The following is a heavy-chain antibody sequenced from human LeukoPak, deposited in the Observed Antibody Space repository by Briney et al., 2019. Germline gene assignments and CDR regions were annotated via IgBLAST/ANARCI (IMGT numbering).Heavy chain of an antibody. J-gene: IGHJ4*02. V-gene: IGHV1-24*01. CDR2: FDPEDGET. CDR1: GYTLTELS. Sequence: ASVNVSCKVSGYTLTELSMHWVRRAPGKGLEWMGGFDPEDGETIYAQKFQGRVTMTEDTSTDTAYMELSSLRSEDTAVYYCATESYDSSGYYNFDYWGQGTLVTVS. CDR3: ATESYDSSGYYNFDY. D-gene: IGHD3-22*01.